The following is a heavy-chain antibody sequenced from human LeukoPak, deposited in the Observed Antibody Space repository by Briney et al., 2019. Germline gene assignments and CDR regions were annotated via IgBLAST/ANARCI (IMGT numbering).Heavy chain of an antibody. J-gene: IGHJ5*02. CDR2: FDPEDGET. CDR3: ATLPGDWFDP. Sequence: ASVKVSCKTSGYTFIGYFIHWVRQAPGKGLEWMGGFDPEDGETIYAQKFQGRVTMTEDTSTDTAYMELSSLRSEDTAVYYCATLPGDWFDPWGQGTLVTVSS. V-gene: IGHV1-24*01. D-gene: IGHD3-10*01. CDR1: GYTFIGYF.